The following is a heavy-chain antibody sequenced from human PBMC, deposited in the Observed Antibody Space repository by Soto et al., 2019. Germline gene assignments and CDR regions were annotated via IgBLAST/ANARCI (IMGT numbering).Heavy chain of an antibody. D-gene: IGHD2-2*01. J-gene: IGHJ5*02. CDR1: GGSISSGGYS. CDR3: ARVPDR. V-gene: IGHV4-30-2*01. CDR2: IYHSGST. Sequence: LSLTCAVSGGSISSGGYSWSWIRQPPGKGLEWIGYIYHSGSTYYNPSLKSRVTISVDRPKNQFSLKLSSVTAADTAVYYCARVPDRWGQGTLVTVSS.